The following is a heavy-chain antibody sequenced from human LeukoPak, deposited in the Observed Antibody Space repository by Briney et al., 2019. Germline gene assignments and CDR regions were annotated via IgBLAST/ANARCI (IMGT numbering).Heavy chain of an antibody. Sequence: GGSLRLSCAASGFTFSSYAMHWVRQAPGKGLEWVAVISYDGSDKYYADSVKGRFSISRDNSNNTLYLQMNSLRVEDTATYYCARGVVPAAVPAIGNDYWGQGTLVTVSS. J-gene: IGHJ4*02. CDR3: ARGVVPAAVPAIGNDY. V-gene: IGHV3-30-3*01. CDR2: ISYDGSDK. CDR1: GFTFSSYA. D-gene: IGHD2-2*01.